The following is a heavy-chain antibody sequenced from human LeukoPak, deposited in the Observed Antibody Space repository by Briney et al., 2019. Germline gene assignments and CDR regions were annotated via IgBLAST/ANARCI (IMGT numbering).Heavy chain of an antibody. CDR3: ARDSRSGWADYYYYYMDV. Sequence: PGGSLRLSCAASGFTFSSYEMNWVRQAPGKGLEWVSYISSSGSTIYYADSVKGRFTISRDNAKNSLYLQMSSLRAEDTAVYYCARDSRSGWADYYYYYMDVWGKGTTVTISS. V-gene: IGHV3-48*03. J-gene: IGHJ6*03. CDR2: ISSSGSTI. CDR1: GFTFSSYE. D-gene: IGHD6-19*01.